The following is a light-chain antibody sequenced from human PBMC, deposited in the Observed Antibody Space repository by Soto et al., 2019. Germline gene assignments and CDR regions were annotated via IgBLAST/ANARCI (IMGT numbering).Light chain of an antibody. CDR3: MQGTHWPPT. V-gene: IGKV2-30*01. CDR1: QSVVYRDGIAY. CDR2: KAS. J-gene: IGKJ1*01. Sequence: DVVMTQSPLSLPVTLGQSASISCRSSQSVVYRDGIAYLRWFQQRPGQSPRRLIYKASKQDSGVPDRFSCRGSGTDFTLTISRVEAEDVGVYYCMQGTHWPPTFGRGTKVEFK.